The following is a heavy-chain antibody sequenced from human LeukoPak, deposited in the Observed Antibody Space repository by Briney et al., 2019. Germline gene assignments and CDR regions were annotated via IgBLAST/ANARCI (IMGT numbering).Heavy chain of an antibody. V-gene: IGHV4-59*08. J-gene: IGHJ4*02. Sequence: PSETLSLTCNVSGDSIISYYWTCIRQPPWNGLEYIAHIFYSWRTTYNPSPKSPFTISLDTSKNKFSLKLSSTTAADTHAYYFSRXXXXGXFDYWGQGTLVTVS. CDR3: SRXXXXGXFDY. CDR1: GDSIISYY. CDR2: IFYSWRT.